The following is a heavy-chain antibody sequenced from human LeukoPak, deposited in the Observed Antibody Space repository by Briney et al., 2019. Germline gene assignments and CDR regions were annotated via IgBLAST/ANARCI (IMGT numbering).Heavy chain of an antibody. V-gene: IGHV1-8*01. Sequence: GASVKVSCKASGYTFTSYDINWVRQATGQGLEWMGWMNPNSGNTGYAQKFQGRVTMTRNTSISTAYMELSSLRSDDTAVYYCARRPPMSAADNWLDPWGQGTLVTVSS. CDR3: ARRPPMSAADNWLDP. J-gene: IGHJ5*02. D-gene: IGHD6-13*01. CDR2: MNPNSGNT. CDR1: GYTFTSYD.